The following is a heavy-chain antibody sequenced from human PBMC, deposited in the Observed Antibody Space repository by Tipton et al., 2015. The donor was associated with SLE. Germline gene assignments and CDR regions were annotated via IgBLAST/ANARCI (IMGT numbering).Heavy chain of an antibody. V-gene: IGHV4-34*01. J-gene: IGHJ5*02. CDR1: GGSFSGYY. Sequence: TLSLTCTVYGGSFSGYYWTWIRQPPGKGLEWIGEINHSRSTNYNPSLNSRFTISVDTSKNQFSLKTTSVTAADTAVYYCARHSILGATLGWFDPWGQGILVIVSS. D-gene: IGHD1-26*01. CDR2: INHSRST. CDR3: ARHSILGATLGWFDP.